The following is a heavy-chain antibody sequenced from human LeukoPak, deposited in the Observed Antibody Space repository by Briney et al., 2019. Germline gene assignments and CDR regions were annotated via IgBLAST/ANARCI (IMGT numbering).Heavy chain of an antibody. V-gene: IGHV4-59*08. CDR2: IYYSGIP. CDR3: AREGGYGSGGSCYLSEYNWFDP. J-gene: IGHJ5*02. D-gene: IGHD2-15*01. Sequence: SETLSLTCPVSGGSISSYYSSWIRQPPGNGLEWIGYIYYSGIPNYNPSLKTRVTISVDTSKNQFSLKLSSVTGADTAVYYCAREGGYGSGGSCYLSEYNWFDPWGQGTLVTVSS. CDR1: GGSISSYY.